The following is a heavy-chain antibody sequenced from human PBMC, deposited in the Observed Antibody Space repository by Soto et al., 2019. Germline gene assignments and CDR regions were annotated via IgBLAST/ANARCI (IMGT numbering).Heavy chain of an antibody. Sequence: GGSLRRSCTASGFTFGDYAMSWFRQAPGKGLEWGGFIRSKAYSGTAEYAASVKGRFTMSRDASRNIAYLQMNSMKTEDTAVYSCSRGRSGISMIRGVGDYWGQGTMVTVSS. D-gene: IGHD3-10*01. CDR3: SRGRSGISMIRGVGDY. V-gene: IGHV3-49*03. CDR2: IRSKAYSGTA. J-gene: IGHJ4*02. CDR1: GFTFGDYA.